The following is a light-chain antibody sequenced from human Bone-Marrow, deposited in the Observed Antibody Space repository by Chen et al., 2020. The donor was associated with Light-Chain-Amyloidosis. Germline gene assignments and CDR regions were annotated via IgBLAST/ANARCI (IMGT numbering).Light chain of an antibody. CDR3: QSYQGSSQGV. CDR2: EDD. Sequence: NFILTHPHSLSPSPGPTVTISCTLSSGSIATNYVQWYQQRPGSSPTTVIYEDDQRPSGVPDRFSGSIDRSSNSASLTISGLKTEDEADYYCQSYQGSSQGVFGGGTKLTVL. J-gene: IGLJ3*02. V-gene: IGLV6-57*01. CDR1: SGSIATNY.